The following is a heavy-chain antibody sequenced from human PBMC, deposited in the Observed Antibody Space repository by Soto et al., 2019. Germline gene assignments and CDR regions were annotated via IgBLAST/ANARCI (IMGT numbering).Heavy chain of an antibody. CDR1: GGSITSSSYY. V-gene: IGHV4-39*01. Sequence: QLQLQESGPGLVKPSETLSLTCAVSGGSITSSSYYWGWIRQAPGRGLEWIGTIYYRVSTYYNPSLESRVSISAATSKNQLSLNLRSVTAADTAVYYCASPAGADHTFDYWGQGILVTVSS. J-gene: IGHJ4*02. CDR3: ASPAGADHTFDY. CDR2: IYYRVST.